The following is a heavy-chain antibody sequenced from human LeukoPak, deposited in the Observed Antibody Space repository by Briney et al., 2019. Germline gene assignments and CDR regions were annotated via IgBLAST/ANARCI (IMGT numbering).Heavy chain of an antibody. Sequence: GGSLRLSCGASGFTFSSFGMSWVRQTPGKGLEWVSTISGGGGTYYADSVKGRFTISRDNSKNTLYLQMNSLRAEDTAVYYCARPRGYSGYDGDYWGQGTLVTVSS. J-gene: IGHJ4*02. CDR2: ISGGGGT. CDR1: GFTFSSFG. D-gene: IGHD5-12*01. V-gene: IGHV3-23*01. CDR3: ARPRGYSGYDGDY.